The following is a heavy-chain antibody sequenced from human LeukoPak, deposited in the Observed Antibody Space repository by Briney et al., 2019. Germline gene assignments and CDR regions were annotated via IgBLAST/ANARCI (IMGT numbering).Heavy chain of an antibody. Sequence: GGSLRLSCAASGFTFSSYAMSWVCQAPGKGLEWVSAISGSGGSTYYADSVKGRFTISRDNSMNTLYLQVNSLRAEDTAVYYCAKDLSSSWYFAPFDYWGQGTLVTVSS. J-gene: IGHJ4*02. V-gene: IGHV3-23*01. CDR3: AKDLSSSWYFAPFDY. CDR1: GFTFSSYA. D-gene: IGHD6-13*01. CDR2: ISGSGGST.